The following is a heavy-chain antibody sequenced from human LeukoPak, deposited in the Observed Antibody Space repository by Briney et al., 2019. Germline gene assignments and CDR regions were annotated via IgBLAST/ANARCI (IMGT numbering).Heavy chain of an antibody. J-gene: IGHJ4*02. CDR2: ISSSSSTI. Sequence: PGGSLRLSCAASGFTFSSYSMNWVRQAPGKGLEWVSYISSSSSTIYYADSVKGRFTISRDNAKNSLYLQMNSLRAEDTAVYYCARFWAAYCSSTSCQKVNDYWGQGTLVTVSS. CDR1: GFTFSSYS. D-gene: IGHD2-2*01. CDR3: ARFWAAYCSSTSCQKVNDY. V-gene: IGHV3-48*01.